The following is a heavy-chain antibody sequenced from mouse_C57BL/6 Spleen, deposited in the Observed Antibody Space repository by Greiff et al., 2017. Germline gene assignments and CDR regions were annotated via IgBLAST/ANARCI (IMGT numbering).Heavy chain of an antibody. D-gene: IGHD1-1*01. Sequence: VQLQQSDAELVKPGASVKISCKVSGYTFTDHTIHWMKQRPEQGLEWIGYIYPRDGSTKYNEKFKGKATLTADKSSSTAYMQLNSLTSEDSAVXFCARDYYGSSPSFDYWGQGTTLTVSS. CDR2: IYPRDGST. V-gene: IGHV1-78*01. J-gene: IGHJ2*01. CDR3: ARDYYGSSPSFDY. CDR1: GYTFTDHT.